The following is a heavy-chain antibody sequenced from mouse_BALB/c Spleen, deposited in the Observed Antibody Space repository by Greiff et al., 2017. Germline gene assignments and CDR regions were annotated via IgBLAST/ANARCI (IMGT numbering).Heavy chain of an antibody. J-gene: IGHJ2*01. CDR3: ARGANYYGSSSLFDC. Sequence: EVKVVESGGGLVQPGGSRKLSCAASGFTFSSFGMHWVRQAPEKGLEWVAYISSGSSTIYYADTVKGRFTISRDNPKNTLFLQMTSLRSEDTAMYYCARGANYYGSSSLFDCWGQGTTLTVSS. CDR1: GFTFSSFG. D-gene: IGHD1-1*01. V-gene: IGHV5-17*02. CDR2: ISSGSSTI.